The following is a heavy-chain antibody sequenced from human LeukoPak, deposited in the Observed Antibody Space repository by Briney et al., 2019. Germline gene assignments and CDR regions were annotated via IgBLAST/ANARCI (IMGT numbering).Heavy chain of an antibody. Sequence: GASVKVSCKASGYTFTGYYMHWVRQAPGQGLEWMGWINPNSGGTNYAQKFQGRVTMTRDTSISTAYMELSRLRSDATAVYYFANIVGAIRVGYWGRGTLVTVPP. CDR3: ANIVGAIRVGY. J-gene: IGHJ4*02. D-gene: IGHD1-26*01. CDR1: GYTFTGYY. V-gene: IGHV1-2*02. CDR2: INPNSGGT.